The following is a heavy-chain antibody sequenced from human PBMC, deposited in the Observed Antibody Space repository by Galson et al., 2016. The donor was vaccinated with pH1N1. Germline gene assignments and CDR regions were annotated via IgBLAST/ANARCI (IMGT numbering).Heavy chain of an antibody. D-gene: IGHD4-17*01. CDR2: ISGSGGRK. J-gene: IGHJ3*02. CDR3: AEGGYGDYGLDVFDI. Sequence: SLRLSCAASGSNSDYNMNWVRLAPGKGLEWVSSISGSGGRKHYADSVQGRFIISRDNSKNTLYLQMNSLRAGDTALYLCAEGGYGDYGLDVFDIWGQGTMVIVSS. V-gene: IGHV3-23*01. CDR1: GSNSDYN.